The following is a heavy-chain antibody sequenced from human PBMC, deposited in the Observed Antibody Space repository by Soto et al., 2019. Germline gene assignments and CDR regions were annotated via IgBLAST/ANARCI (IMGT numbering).Heavy chain of an antibody. CDR1: GASIYTYY. CDR2: ISDGGST. V-gene: IGHV4-59*08. Sequence: SEPLSLTCNVSGASIYTYYWNWIRQSPGKGLEWIGYISDGGSTNYNPSLESRVTISLDTSKNQFSLKLSSVTAADTAVYYCARLYYDSSGEGMDVWGQGTTVTVSS. CDR3: ARLYYDSSGEGMDV. D-gene: IGHD3-22*01. J-gene: IGHJ6*02.